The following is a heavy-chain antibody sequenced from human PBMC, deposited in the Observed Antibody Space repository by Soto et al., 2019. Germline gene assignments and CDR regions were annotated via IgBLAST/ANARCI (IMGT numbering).Heavy chain of an antibody. D-gene: IGHD6-6*01. V-gene: IGHV1-69*13. Sequence: ASVKVSCKASGGTFSSYAISWVRQAPGQGLEWMGGIIPIFGTANYAQKFQGRVTITADESTSTAYMELSSLRSEDTAVYYYARGDEGIAARPENWGQGTLVTVSS. CDR2: IIPIFGTA. CDR1: GGTFSSYA. CDR3: ARGDEGIAARPEN. J-gene: IGHJ4*02.